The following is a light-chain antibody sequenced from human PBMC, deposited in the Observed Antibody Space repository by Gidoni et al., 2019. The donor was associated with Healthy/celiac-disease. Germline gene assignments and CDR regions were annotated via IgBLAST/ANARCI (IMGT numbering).Light chain of an antibody. J-gene: IGKJ1*01. CDR1: QIISSY. CDR2: STS. Sequence: DIQMTQSPSSLSASVGDRVTITCRASQIISSYLYWYQQRPGRVPHLLIYSTSNLQSGVPSRFSGSGSGADFTLTISSLQPEDFATYYCQQTYSIPWTFGQGTKVEVK. CDR3: QQTYSIPWT. V-gene: IGKV1-39*01.